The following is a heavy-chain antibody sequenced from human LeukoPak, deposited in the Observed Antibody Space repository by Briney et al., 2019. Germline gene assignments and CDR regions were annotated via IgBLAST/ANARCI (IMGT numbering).Heavy chain of an antibody. Sequence: GGSLRLSCAASGFTLSNAWMSWVRQAPGKGLEGAGRIKSKTDGGTADYAAPVKGRFTISRYDSKNTLYLQMNSLKTEDTAVYYCTTDTYYYDSSGYYYCDYWGQGTLVTVSS. J-gene: IGHJ4*02. CDR1: GFTLSNAW. CDR3: TTDTYYYDSSGYYYCDY. CDR2: IKSKTDGGTA. V-gene: IGHV3-15*01. D-gene: IGHD3-22*01.